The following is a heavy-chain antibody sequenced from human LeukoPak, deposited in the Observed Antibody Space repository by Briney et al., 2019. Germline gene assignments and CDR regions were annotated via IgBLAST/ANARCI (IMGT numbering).Heavy chain of an antibody. CDR1: GFTFSSYN. J-gene: IGHJ3*02. CDR2: ISYDGSKI. D-gene: IGHD1-1*01. Sequence: GGSLRLSCAASGFTFSSYNMNWVRQAPGKGLEWVAVISYDGSKIYYADSVKGRFSISRDNSKNTLYLQMNSLRAEDTAVYYCARVKRLERWSEAFDIWGQGTMVTVSS. V-gene: IGHV3-30-3*01. CDR3: ARVKRLERWSEAFDI.